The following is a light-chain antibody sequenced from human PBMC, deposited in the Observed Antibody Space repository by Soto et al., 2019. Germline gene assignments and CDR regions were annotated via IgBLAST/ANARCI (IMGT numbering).Light chain of an antibody. Sequence: QSTLTQPPSASGTPGQRVTIACSGTRSNIGSNFVYWYQHLPGMAPELLIYRNNQRPSGVPDRFSGSKSGTSATLAISGLRSGDEADYYCSAWDESLGALVFGGGTKLTVL. CDR2: RNN. V-gene: IGLV1-47*01. J-gene: IGLJ2*01. CDR3: SAWDESLGALV. CDR1: RSNIGSNF.